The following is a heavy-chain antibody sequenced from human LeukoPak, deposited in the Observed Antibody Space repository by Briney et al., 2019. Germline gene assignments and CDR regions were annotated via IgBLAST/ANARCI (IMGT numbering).Heavy chain of an antibody. CDR3: ARDDCTNGVCSFDY. D-gene: IGHD2-8*01. CDR1: GGSISSYY. J-gene: IGHJ4*02. V-gene: IGHV4-59*01. CDR2: IYYSGST. Sequence: SETLSLTCTVSGGSISSYYWSWIRQPPGKGLEWIGYIYYSGSTNHNPSLKSRVTISVDTSKNQFSLKLSSVTAADTAVYYCARDDCTNGVCSFDYWGQGTLVTVSS.